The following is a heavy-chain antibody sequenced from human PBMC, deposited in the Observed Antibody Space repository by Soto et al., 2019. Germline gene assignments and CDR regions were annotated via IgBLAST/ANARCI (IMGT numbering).Heavy chain of an antibody. CDR1: GGSVTSTTYY. V-gene: IGHV4-39*01. CDR2: IFYSGST. D-gene: IGHD2-21*01. Sequence: SETLSLTCTVSGGSVTSTTYYWTWIRQPPGKGLEWIGSIFYSGSTYYNTSLKSRVTISVDTSKNQFSLKLSSAAATHTALYYRTTYPRMAFCGVPLVTWGQGALVTVSS. CDR3: TTYPRMAFCGVPLVT. J-gene: IGHJ5*02.